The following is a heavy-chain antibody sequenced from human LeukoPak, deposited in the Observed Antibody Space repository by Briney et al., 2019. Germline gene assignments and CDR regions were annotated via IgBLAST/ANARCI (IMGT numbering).Heavy chain of an antibody. J-gene: IGHJ6*02. D-gene: IGHD6-19*01. CDR2: IYSGGST. Sequence: HPGGSLRLSCAASGFTVSSNYMSWVRQAPGKGLVWVAVIYSGGSTYYADSVKGRFTISRNNSKNTLYLQMNSLRAEDTAVYYCARDQGSGWSSSVGYYYYGMDVWGQGTTVTVSS. V-gene: IGHV3-66*01. CDR1: GFTVSSNY. CDR3: ARDQGSGWSSSVGYYYYGMDV.